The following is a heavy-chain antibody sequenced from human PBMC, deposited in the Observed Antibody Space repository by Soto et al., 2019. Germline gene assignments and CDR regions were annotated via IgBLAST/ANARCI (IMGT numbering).Heavy chain of an antibody. J-gene: IGHJ5*02. Sequence: SETLSLTCTVSGGSISSYYWSWIRQPPGKGLEWIGYIYYSGSTNYNPSLKSRVTISVDTSKNQFSLKLSSVTAADTAVYYCARTYSGYEDWFDPWGQGTLVTVSS. CDR2: IYYSGST. CDR3: ARTYSGYEDWFDP. V-gene: IGHV4-59*08. D-gene: IGHD5-12*01. CDR1: GGSISSYY.